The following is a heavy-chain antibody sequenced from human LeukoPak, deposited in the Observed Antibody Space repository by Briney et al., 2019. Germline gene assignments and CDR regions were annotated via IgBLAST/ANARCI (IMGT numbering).Heavy chain of an antibody. Sequence: GGSLRLSCAASGFTFSSYGMHWVRQAPGKGLEWVAFIRYDGSNKYYADSVKGRFTISRDNSKNTLYLQMNSLRAEDTAVYYSARDGYSSSSGDYWGQGTLVTVSS. J-gene: IGHJ4*02. V-gene: IGHV3-30*02. D-gene: IGHD6-6*01. CDR3: ARDGYSSSSGDY. CDR2: IRYDGSNK. CDR1: GFTFSSYG.